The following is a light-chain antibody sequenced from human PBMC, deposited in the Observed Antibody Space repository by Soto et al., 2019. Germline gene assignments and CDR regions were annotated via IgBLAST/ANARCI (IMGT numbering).Light chain of an antibody. V-gene: IGKV3-20*01. J-gene: IGKJ2*01. CDR1: QSVSTRY. CDR3: QQCGSSPLAFT. CDR2: GAS. Sequence: DSMLTQSPGTLSLSPGERATLSCRASQSVSTRYLAWYQQKPGQAPRLLIYGASIRAAGIPDRFSGSGSGTDFTLTISRLEPEDFAVYYCQQCGSSPLAFTFGQGTKLEI.